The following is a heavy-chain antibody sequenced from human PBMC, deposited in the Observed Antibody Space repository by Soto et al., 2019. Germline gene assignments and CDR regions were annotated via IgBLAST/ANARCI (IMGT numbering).Heavy chain of an antibody. V-gene: IGHV1-8*01. J-gene: IGHJ5*02. CDR2: MNPNSGNT. CDR3: ARSGTPWTTVNWFDP. D-gene: IGHD4-17*01. CDR1: GYTFTSYD. Sequence: ASLKVSCKASGYTFTSYDINWVRQATGQGLEWMGWMNPNSGNTGYAQKFQGRVTMTRNTSISTAYMELSSLRSEDTAVYYCARSGTPWTTVNWFDPWGQGTLVTVSS.